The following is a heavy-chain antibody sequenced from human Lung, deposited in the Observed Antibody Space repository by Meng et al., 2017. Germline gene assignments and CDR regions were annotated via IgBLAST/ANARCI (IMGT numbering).Heavy chain of an antibody. D-gene: IGHD4-11*01. CDR2: INHSGST. V-gene: IGHV4-34*01. CDR1: GGAFSDYY. CDR3: ARGPTTMAHDFDY. Sequence: VEVQQGGAGLLKPSEALSLPCVVSGGAFSDYYWSWIRQPPGKGLEWIGEINHSGSTNYNPSLESRATISVDTSQNNLSLKLSSVTAADSAVYYCARGPTTMAHDFDYWGQGTLVTVSS. J-gene: IGHJ4*02.